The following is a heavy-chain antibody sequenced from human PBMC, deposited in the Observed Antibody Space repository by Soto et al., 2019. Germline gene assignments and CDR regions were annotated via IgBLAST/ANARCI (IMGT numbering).Heavy chain of an antibody. CDR3: AREVGGWGNWFDP. V-gene: IGHV3-53*01. CDR2: IYSGGST. J-gene: IGHJ5*02. CDR1: GFTVSSNS. Sequence: EVQLVESGGGLIQPGGSLRLSCAASGFTVSSNSMSWVRQAPGKGLEWVSVIYSGGSTYYADSVKGRFTISRDNSKNTLYLQMNSLRAEDTAVYYCAREVGGWGNWFDPWGQGTLVTVSS. D-gene: IGHD6-19*01.